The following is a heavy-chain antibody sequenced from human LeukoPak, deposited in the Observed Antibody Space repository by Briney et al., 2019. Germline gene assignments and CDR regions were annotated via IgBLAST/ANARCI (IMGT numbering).Heavy chain of an antibody. D-gene: IGHD6-13*01. CDR3: VREGYNNTWYRS. CDR1: GFTFSSYS. CDR2: ISSSSSYI. V-gene: IGHV3-21*04. Sequence: PGGSLRLSCAASGFTFSSYSMNWVRQAPGKGLEWVSSISSSSSYIYYADSVKGRFTISRDNAKNTLHLQMNSLRAEDTAVYYCVREGYNNTWYRSWGQGTLVTVSS. J-gene: IGHJ5*02.